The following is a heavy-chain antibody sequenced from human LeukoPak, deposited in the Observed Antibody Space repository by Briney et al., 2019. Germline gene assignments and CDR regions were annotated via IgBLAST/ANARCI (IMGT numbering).Heavy chain of an antibody. CDR1: GFTFSNYW. V-gene: IGHV3-7*05. Sequence: PGGSLRLSCASSGFTFSNYWMTWVRQAPGKGLEWVANIKQDGSEKYYVDSVKGRFTISRDNAKNSLYLQTNSLRAEDTAVYYCARVGIYYDSSGYYSYYFDYWGQGTLVTVSS. D-gene: IGHD3-22*01. CDR3: ARVGIYYDSSGYYSYYFDY. J-gene: IGHJ4*02. CDR2: IKQDGSEK.